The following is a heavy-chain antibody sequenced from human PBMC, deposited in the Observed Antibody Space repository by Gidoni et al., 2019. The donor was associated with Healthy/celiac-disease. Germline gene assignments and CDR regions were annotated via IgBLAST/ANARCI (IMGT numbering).Heavy chain of an antibody. CDR2: RSYDGSNK. CDR1: GFTFRSYA. D-gene: IGHD6-13*01. V-gene: IGHV3-30-3*01. J-gene: IGHJ4*02. Sequence: QVQLVESGGGVVQPGRSLRLPCAASGFTFRSYAMHWIRQAPGKGLGWVAVRSYDGSNKYYADSVKSRFTISRDKSKNTLYLQMNSLRAEDTAVYYCAGNEGIAAALDYWGQGTLVTVSS. CDR3: AGNEGIAAALDY.